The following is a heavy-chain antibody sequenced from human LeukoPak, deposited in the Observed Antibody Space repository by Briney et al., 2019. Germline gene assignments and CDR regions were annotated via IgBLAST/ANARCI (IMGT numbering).Heavy chain of an antibody. J-gene: IGHJ4*02. CDR1: GFTFSDYY. CDR2: ISSSGSYT. Sequence: GGSLRLSCAASGFTFSDYYMSWIRQAPGKGLEWVSYISSSGSYTNYTDSVKGRFTISRDNAKNSLHLQMNSLGAEDTALYYCARGRGCSSLSCYPDYWGQGTLVTVSS. CDR3: ARGRGCSSLSCYPDY. D-gene: IGHD2-2*01. V-gene: IGHV3-11*06.